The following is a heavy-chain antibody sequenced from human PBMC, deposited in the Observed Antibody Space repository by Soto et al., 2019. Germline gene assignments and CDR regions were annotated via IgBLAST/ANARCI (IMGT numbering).Heavy chain of an antibody. CDR2: MTSDGRTT. CDR1: GFTFGNYW. V-gene: IGHV3-74*03. CDR3: ARAEVDY. Sequence: GGSLRLSCAASGFTFGNYWMHWVRQPPGKGPEWVSRMTSDGRTTQYADPVKGRFTVSRDNAKNTLYLQMNSLRAEDTAVYYCARAEVDYWGPGTLVTVSS. J-gene: IGHJ4*02.